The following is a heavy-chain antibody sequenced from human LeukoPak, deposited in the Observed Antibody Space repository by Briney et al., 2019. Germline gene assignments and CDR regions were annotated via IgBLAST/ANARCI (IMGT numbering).Heavy chain of an antibody. Sequence: SETLSLTCTVSGGSTSGYYWSWIRQPPGKGLEWIGYISHSGSTIYIPSLKSRVTISVDTSKNQFSLRLSSVTAADTAVYYCARTGTGYSHGHFDYWGQGNLVTVSS. CDR3: ARTGTGYSHGHFDY. CDR2: ISHSGST. J-gene: IGHJ4*02. D-gene: IGHD5-18*01. CDR1: GGSTSGYY. V-gene: IGHV4-59*03.